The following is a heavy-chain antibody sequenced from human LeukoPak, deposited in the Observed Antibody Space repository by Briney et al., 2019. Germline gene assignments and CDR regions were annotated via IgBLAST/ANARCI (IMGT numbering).Heavy chain of an antibody. D-gene: IGHD6-13*01. Sequence: SETLSLTCTVSGGSISSHYWSWIRQPPGKGLEWIGYIYYSGSTNYNPSLKSRVTISVDTSKNQFSLKLSSVTAADTAVYYCARHGGAAAGLSVAYWGQGTLVTVSS. J-gene: IGHJ4*02. CDR1: GGSISSHY. CDR3: ARHGGAAAGLSVAY. V-gene: IGHV4-59*08. CDR2: IYYSGST.